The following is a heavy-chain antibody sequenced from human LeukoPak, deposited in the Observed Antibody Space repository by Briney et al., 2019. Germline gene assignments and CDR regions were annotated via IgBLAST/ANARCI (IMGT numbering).Heavy chain of an antibody. CDR1: GFTFSSYA. V-gene: IGHV3-74*01. D-gene: IGHD3-22*01. Sequence: GGSLRLSCAASGFTFSSYAMSWVRQAPGKGLVWVSRINTDGISTDYADSVRGRFTISRDNAKNTLYLQMNGLRAEDTALYYCARASNYYDSSGYFRGFDYWGQGTLVTVSS. CDR2: INTDGIST. CDR3: ARASNYYDSSGYFRGFDY. J-gene: IGHJ4*02.